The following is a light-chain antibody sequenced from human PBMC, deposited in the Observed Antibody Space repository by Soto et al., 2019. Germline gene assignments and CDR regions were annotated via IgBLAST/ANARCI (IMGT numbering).Light chain of an antibody. CDR3: QKAKSFPYN. V-gene: IGKV1-12*01. CDR1: QGIDNW. J-gene: IGKJ2*01. CDR2: VAS. Sequence: DIQMTQSPSSVSASVGYIVTITCRSSQGIDNWLAWYQQKPGKAPKLLIYVASNLQSGVPSRFSGSGSGTAFTLTISSLQPEDFATYYCQKAKSFPYNFGQGTKVDIK.